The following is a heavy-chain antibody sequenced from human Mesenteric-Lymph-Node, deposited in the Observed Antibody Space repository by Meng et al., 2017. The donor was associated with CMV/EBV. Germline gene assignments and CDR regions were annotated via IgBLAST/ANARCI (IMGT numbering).Heavy chain of an antibody. D-gene: IGHD1-26*01. CDR3: ARDRHPIVGAAYGMDV. Sequence: ESLKISCAASGFTFSSYSMNWVRQAPGKGLEWIGRIYYSGSTDYNPSLESRAIISIDTSKNQFSLKVSSVTTADTAMYYCARDRHPIVGAAYGMDVWGQGTTVTVSS. CDR2: IYYSGST. CDR1: GFTFSSYS. V-gene: IGHV4-39*07. J-gene: IGHJ6*02.